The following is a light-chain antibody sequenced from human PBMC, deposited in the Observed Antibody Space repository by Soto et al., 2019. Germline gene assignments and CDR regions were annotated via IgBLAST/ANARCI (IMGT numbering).Light chain of an antibody. CDR1: QSISRY. J-gene: IGKJ2*01. V-gene: IGKV1-39*01. CDR3: QQSYSTPYN. Sequence: DIQMTQSTSSLSASVGDRVTITCRASQSISRYLNWYQQKPGKATKLLIYDASSLQSGVPSRVSGSGSGTDFTLTISILQPEDLAPYSRQQSYSTPYNFGQGTKLEIK. CDR2: DAS.